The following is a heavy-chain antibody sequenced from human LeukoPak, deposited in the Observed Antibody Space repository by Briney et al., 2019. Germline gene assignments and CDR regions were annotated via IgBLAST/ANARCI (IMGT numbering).Heavy chain of an antibody. Sequence: SETLSLTCTVSGYSISSGYFWGWIRQPPGKGLECIGTIYHSGSTYYNPSLKSRVTISVDTSKNQFSLKLSSVTAADTAVYYCARETEAYSSGWSGVYYFDYWGQGTLVTVSS. V-gene: IGHV4-38-2*02. J-gene: IGHJ4*02. D-gene: IGHD6-19*01. CDR2: IYHSGST. CDR1: GYSISSGYF. CDR3: ARETEAYSSGWSGVYYFDY.